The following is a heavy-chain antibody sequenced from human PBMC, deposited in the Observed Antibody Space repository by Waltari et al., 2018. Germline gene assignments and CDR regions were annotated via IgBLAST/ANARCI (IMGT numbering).Heavy chain of an antibody. CDR2: IYHSGST. CDR1: GYSISSGYY. J-gene: IGHJ3*02. V-gene: IGHV4-38-2*02. D-gene: IGHD4-17*01. Sequence: QVQLQESGPGLVKPSETLSLTCTVSGYSISSGYYWGWIRQPPGKGLEWIGSIYHSGSTYYNPSLKGRVTISVDTSKNQFSLELSSVTAADTAVYYCARPYGDYAFDIWGQGTMVTVSS. CDR3: ARPYGDYAFDI.